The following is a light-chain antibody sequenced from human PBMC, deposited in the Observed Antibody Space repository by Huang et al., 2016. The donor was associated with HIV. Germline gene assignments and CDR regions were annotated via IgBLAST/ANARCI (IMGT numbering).Light chain of an antibody. V-gene: IGKV3-11*01. CDR2: DAS. CDR3: QQRSNLLT. CDR1: QSVNNY. J-gene: IGKJ4*01. Sequence: EIVLTQSPATLSLSPGERATLSCRASQSVNNYLGWYQEKPGRAPRLLIYDASNRAPGFPARFSGSGSGTDYTLTISGLEPEDFAVYYWQQRSNLLTFGGGTEVEIK.